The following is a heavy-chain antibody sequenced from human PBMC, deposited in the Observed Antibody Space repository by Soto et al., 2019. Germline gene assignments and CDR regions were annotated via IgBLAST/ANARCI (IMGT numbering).Heavy chain of an antibody. CDR3: ARSGPGGYIDY. CDR2: TYYRSKWYN. Sequence: SQTLSLTCSLSWDSVSSNSAAWNWIRHSPSRGLEWLGRTYYRSKWYNHYAVSVKSRITVNPDTSKNQFSLQLNSVTPEDTDVYYCARSGPGGYIDYWGQGTLVTVYS. D-gene: IGHD3-22*01. J-gene: IGHJ4*02. V-gene: IGHV6-1*01. CDR1: WDSVSSNSAA.